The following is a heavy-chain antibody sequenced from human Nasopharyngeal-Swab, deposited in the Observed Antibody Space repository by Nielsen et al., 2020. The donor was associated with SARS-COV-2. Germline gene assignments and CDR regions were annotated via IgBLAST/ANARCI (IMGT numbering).Heavy chain of an antibody. Sequence: PGKGLEWIGSTYHSGSTKNNPSLKRRATLTVDTSKNQVSLKLTSGTAADTAVYYCAREHIIGNWFDPWGQGTLVTVSS. J-gene: IGHJ5*02. CDR3: AREHIIGNWFDP. V-gene: IGHV4-59*13. CDR2: TYHSGST. D-gene: IGHD3-3*01.